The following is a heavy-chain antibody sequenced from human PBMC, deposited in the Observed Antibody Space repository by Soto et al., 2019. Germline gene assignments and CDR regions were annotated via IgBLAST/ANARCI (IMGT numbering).Heavy chain of an antibody. V-gene: IGHV1-24*01. CDR1: GYTLTELS. CDR3: ATGGRRFLEWLDDY. D-gene: IGHD3-3*01. CDR2: FDPEDGET. J-gene: IGHJ4*02. Sequence: ASVKVSCKVSGYTLTELSMHWVRQAPGKGLEWMGGFDPEDGETIYAQKFQGRVTMTEDTSTDTAYMELSSLRSEDTAVYYCATGGRRFLEWLDDYWGQGTLVTVSS.